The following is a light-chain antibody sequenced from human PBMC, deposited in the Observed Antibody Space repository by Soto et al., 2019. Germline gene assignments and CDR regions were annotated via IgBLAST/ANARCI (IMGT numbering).Light chain of an antibody. CDR2: DVS. J-gene: IGLJ3*02. Sequence: ALTQPASVSGSPGQSITISCTGTSSDVGGYNYVSWYQQHPGKAPKLMIYDVSNRPSGVSNRFSGSKSGNTASLTISGLQAEDEADYYCSSYTSSSTLEVFGGGTQLTVL. CDR1: SSDVGGYNY. CDR3: SSYTSSSTLEV. V-gene: IGLV2-14*01.